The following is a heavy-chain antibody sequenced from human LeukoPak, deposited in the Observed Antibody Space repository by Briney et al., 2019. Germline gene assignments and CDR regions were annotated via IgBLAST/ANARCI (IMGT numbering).Heavy chain of an antibody. V-gene: IGHV4-30-2*01. D-gene: IGHD6-13*01. CDR3: ARGQSIAAAGRSILPPDY. Sequence: SQTLSLTCTVSGGSISSGGYYWSWIRQPPGKGLEWIGYIYHSGSTYYNPSLKSRVTISVDRSKNQFSLKLSSVTAADTAVYYCARGQSIAAAGRSILPPDYWGQGTLVTVSS. J-gene: IGHJ4*02. CDR1: GGSISSGGYY. CDR2: IYHSGST.